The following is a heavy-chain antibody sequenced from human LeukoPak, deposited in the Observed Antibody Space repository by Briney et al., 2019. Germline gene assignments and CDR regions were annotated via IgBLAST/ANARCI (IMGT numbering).Heavy chain of an antibody. J-gene: IGHJ3*02. Sequence: ASVKVSCKASGYTFTSYYMHWVRQAPGQGLEWMGIINPSGGSTSYAQKFQGRVTMTRDTSISTAYMELSRLRSDDTAVYYCARVRRRITDYDAFDIWGQGTMVTVSS. V-gene: IGHV1-46*01. D-gene: IGHD1-20*01. CDR2: INPSGGST. CDR1: GYTFTSYY. CDR3: ARVRRRITDYDAFDI.